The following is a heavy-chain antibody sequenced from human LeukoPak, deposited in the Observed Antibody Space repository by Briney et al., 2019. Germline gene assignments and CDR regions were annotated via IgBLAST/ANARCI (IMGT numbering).Heavy chain of an antibody. CDR3: ASSDGTGSFPTYFDY. D-gene: IGHD1-26*01. J-gene: IGHJ4*02. CDR2: IIPIFGTA. CDR1: GGTFSSYA. Sequence: GASVKASCKASGGTFSSYAISWVRQVPGQGLEWMGGIIPIFGTANYAQKFQGRVTITADESTSTAYMELSSLRSEDTAVYYCASSDGTGSFPTYFDYWGQGTLVTVSS. V-gene: IGHV1-69*01.